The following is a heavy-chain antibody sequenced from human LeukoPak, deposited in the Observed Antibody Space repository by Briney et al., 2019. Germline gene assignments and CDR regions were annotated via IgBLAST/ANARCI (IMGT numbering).Heavy chain of an antibody. D-gene: IGHD5-12*01. CDR1: GYTLTGLS. J-gene: IGHJ4*02. V-gene: IGHV1-24*01. Sequence: ASVKVSCKVSGYTLTGLSMHWVRQAPGKGLEWMGGFDPEDGATIYAQKFQGRVTMTEDTSTDTAYMELSSLRSEDTAVYYCATVVLYSGYYFDHWGQGTLVTVSS. CDR2: FDPEDGAT. CDR3: ATVVLYSGYYFDH.